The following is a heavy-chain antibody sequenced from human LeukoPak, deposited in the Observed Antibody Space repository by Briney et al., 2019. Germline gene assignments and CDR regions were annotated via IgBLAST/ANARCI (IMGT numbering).Heavy chain of an antibody. CDR3: ARGASNWFDP. D-gene: IGHD3-16*01. CDR2: INSDGSST. V-gene: IGHV3-74*01. J-gene: IGHJ5*02. Sequence: PGGSLRLSCAASGFTFSSYWMHWVRQAPGKGLVWVSRINSDGSSTTYADYVKGRFTISRDNAKNTLYMQMNSLRAEDTAVYYCARGASNWFDPWGQGTLVTVSS. CDR1: GFTFSSYW.